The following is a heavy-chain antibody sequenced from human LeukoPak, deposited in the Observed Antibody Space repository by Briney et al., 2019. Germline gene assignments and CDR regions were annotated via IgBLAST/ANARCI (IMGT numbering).Heavy chain of an antibody. CDR2: ISGSGGST. CDR3: AKGEGSSSWTNYYGMDV. CDR1: GFTFSSYA. Sequence: GGSLRLSCAASGFTFSSYAMSWVRQAPGKGLEWVSAISGSGGSTYYADSVKGRFTISRDNSKNTLYLQMNSLRAEDTAVYYCAKGEGSSSWTNYYGMDVWGQGTTVTVSS. D-gene: IGHD6-13*01. V-gene: IGHV3-23*01. J-gene: IGHJ6*02.